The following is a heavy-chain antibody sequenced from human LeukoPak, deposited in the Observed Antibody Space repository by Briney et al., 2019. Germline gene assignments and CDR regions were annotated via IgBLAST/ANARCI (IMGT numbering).Heavy chain of an antibody. CDR3: ARDQTRLSGYYPDY. Sequence: GASVKVSCKASGYTFTSYAMHWVRQAPGQRLEWMGWINAGNGNTKYSQKFQGRVTITRDTSTSTAYMELSSLRSEDTAVYYCARDQTRLSGYYPDYWGQGTLVTVSS. CDR1: GYTFTSYA. CDR2: INAGNGNT. D-gene: IGHD3-22*01. V-gene: IGHV1-3*01. J-gene: IGHJ4*02.